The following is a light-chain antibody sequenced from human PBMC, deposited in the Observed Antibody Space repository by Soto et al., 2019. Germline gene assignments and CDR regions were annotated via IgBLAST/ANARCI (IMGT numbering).Light chain of an antibody. CDR3: QSYDSSLSAL. J-gene: IGLJ3*02. Sequence: QSVLTQPPSVSGAPGQRVTISCTGSSSNIGAGYDVHWYQQLPGTAPKLLIXXXXXXXXXXXXXXXXSKSGTSASLAITGXXXXXXXXXYCQSYDSSLSALFGGGTKVTVL. CDR1: SSNIGAGYD. V-gene: IGLV1-40*01. CDR2: XXX.